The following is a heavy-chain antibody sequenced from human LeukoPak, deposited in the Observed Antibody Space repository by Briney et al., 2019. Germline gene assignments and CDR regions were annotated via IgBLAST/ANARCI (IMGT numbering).Heavy chain of an antibody. J-gene: IGHJ3*02. CDR2: ISSSSSTI. V-gene: IGHV3-48*04. D-gene: IGHD3-10*01. Sequence: PGGSLRLSCAASGFTFSSYSMNWVRQAPGKGLEWLSYISSSSSTIYYADSVKGRFTISRDTAKNSLYLQMNSLRTEDTAVYYCMERFGGDAFDIWGQGTMVTVSS. CDR3: MERFGGDAFDI. CDR1: GFTFSSYS.